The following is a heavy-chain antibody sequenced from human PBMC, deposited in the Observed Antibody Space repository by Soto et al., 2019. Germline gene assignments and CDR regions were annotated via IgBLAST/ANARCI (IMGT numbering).Heavy chain of an antibody. CDR3: ARALITIFGVVNGMDV. CDR2: IYYSGST. D-gene: IGHD3-3*01. V-gene: IGHV4-31*03. J-gene: IGHJ6*02. Sequence: SETLSLTCTVSGGSISSGGYYWSWIRQHPGKGLEWIGYIYYSGSTYYNPSLKSRVTISVGTSKNQFSLKLSSVTAADTAVYYCARALITIFGVVNGMDVWGQGTTVTVSS. CDR1: GGSISSGGYY.